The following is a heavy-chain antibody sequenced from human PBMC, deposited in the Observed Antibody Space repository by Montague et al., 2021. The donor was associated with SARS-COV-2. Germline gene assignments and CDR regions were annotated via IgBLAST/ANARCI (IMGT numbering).Heavy chain of an antibody. D-gene: IGHD6-19*01. CDR3: ARDSRQWLVRPPHYYYFDY. CDR2: INHSGST. V-gene: IGHV4-34*01. CDR1: GGSSSGYY. Sequence: SETLSLTCAVYGGSSSGYYWSWIRQPPGKGLEWIGEINHSGSTNXSPSLKSRVTISVDTSKNQFSLKLSSVTAADTAVYYCARDSRQWLVRPPHYYYFDYWGQGTLVTVSS. J-gene: IGHJ4*02.